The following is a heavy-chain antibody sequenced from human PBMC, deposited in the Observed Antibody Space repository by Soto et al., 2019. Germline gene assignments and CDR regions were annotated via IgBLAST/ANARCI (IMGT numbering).Heavy chain of an antibody. J-gene: IGHJ5*02. CDR2: IYATGTT. CDR3: VRDGTKTLRDWFDP. V-gene: IGHV4-4*07. Sequence: SEPLSLPXTVPGASIRRFYWRWIRKSAGKGLEWIGRIYATGTTDYNPSLKSRVMMSVDTSKKQFSLKLRSVTAAYTAVYYCVRDGTKTLRDWFDPWGQGISVTVSS. CDR1: GASIRRFY. D-gene: IGHD1-1*01.